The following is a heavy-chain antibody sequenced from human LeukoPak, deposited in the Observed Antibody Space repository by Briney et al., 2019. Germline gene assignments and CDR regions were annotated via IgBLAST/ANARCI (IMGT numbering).Heavy chain of an antibody. J-gene: IGHJ4*02. CDR1: GFTFSSYG. Sequence: GGSLRLSCAASGFTFSSYGMHWVRQAPGKGLEWVAVISYDGSNKYYADSVKGRFTISRDNSKNTLYLQMNSLRAEDTAVYYCARVPYCSSTSCYGQFDYWGQGTLVTVSS. CDR3: ARVPYCSSTSCYGQFDY. CDR2: ISYDGSNK. D-gene: IGHD2-2*01. V-gene: IGHV3-30*03.